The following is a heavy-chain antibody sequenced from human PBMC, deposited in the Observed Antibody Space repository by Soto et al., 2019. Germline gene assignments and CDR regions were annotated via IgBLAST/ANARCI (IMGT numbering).Heavy chain of an antibody. J-gene: IGHJ6*03. CDR3: ARFAEVFPADIDYQAV. Sequence: LGESLKISCKGSGYSFTSYWIGWVRQMPGKGLEWMGIIYPGDSDTRYSPSFQGQVTISADKSISTAYLQWSSLKASDTAMYYCARFAEVFPADIDYQAVWGKGTTVPVSS. CDR1: GYSFTSYW. V-gene: IGHV5-51*01. D-gene: IGHD5-12*01. CDR2: IYPGDSDT.